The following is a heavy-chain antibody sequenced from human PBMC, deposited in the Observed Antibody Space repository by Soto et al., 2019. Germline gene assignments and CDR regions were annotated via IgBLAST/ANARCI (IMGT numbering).Heavy chain of an antibody. CDR2: ISYDGSNK. J-gene: IGHJ6*02. CDR3: ATGGLPAYYYYGMDV. CDR1: GFTFSSYG. Sequence: GGSLRLSCAASGFTFSSYGMHWVRQAPGKGLEWVAVISYDGSNKYYADSVKGRFTISRDNSKNTLYLQMNSLRAEDTAVYYCATGGLPAYYYYGMDVWGQGTTVTVSS. V-gene: IGHV3-30*03. D-gene: IGHD2-2*01.